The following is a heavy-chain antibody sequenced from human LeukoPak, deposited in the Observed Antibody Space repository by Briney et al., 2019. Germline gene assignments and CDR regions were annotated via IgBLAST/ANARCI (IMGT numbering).Heavy chain of an antibody. Sequence: GGSLRLSCTASGFTFGDYAMTWVRQAPGKGLEWVGFIRSKVYGGTPEYAASVKGRFTISRDDSKGIAYLQMNSLKTEDAAVYYCTRDQTPYYWGQGTLVTVSS. J-gene: IGHJ4*02. V-gene: IGHV3-49*04. CDR2: IRSKVYGGTP. CDR3: TRDQTPYY. CDR1: GFTFGDYA.